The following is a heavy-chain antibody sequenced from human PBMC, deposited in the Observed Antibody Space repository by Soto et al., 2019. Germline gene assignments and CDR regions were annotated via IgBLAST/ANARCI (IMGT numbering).Heavy chain of an antibody. Sequence: GGSLRLSCTASGFTFGDYAMSWFRQAPGKGLEWVGFIRSKAYGGTTEYAASVKGRFTISRDDSKSIAYLQMNSLKTEDTAVYYCTREKPGQDYYYYGIDVWGQGTPVTVSS. CDR1: GFTFGDYA. CDR3: TREKPGQDYYYYGIDV. CDR2: IRSKAYGGTT. J-gene: IGHJ6*01. V-gene: IGHV3-49*03.